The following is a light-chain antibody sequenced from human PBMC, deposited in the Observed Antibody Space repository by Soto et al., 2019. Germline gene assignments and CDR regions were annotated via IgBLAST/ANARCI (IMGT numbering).Light chain of an antibody. J-gene: IGKJ4*01. CDR2: DAS. CDR1: QSVNSN. V-gene: IGKV3-15*01. Sequence: EIVMTQSPATLSVSPGERATLSCRASQSVNSNLAWYQQKPGQAPRLLIYDASTRATGIPDRISGSGSGTEFTLTISSLQSEDFGIYYCQQYNNWPLTFGGGTKVEIK. CDR3: QQYNNWPLT.